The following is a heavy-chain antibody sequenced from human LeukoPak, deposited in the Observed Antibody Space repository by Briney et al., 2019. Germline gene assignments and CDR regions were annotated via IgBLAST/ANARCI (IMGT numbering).Heavy chain of an antibody. CDR3: AKGDDYVWGSYRYLDY. J-gene: IGHJ4*02. CDR2: IWYGGSNK. Sequence: PGGSLRLSCAASGFTFSSYGMHWVRQAPGKGLEWVAVIWYGGSNKYYADSVKGRFTISRDNSKNTLYLQMNSLRAEDTAVYYCAKGDDYVWGSYRYLDYWGQGTLVTVSS. CDR1: GFTFSSYG. D-gene: IGHD3-16*02. V-gene: IGHV3-33*06.